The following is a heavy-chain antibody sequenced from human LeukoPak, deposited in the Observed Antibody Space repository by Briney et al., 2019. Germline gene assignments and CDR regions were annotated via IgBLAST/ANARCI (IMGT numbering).Heavy chain of an antibody. J-gene: IGHJ6*02. CDR3: ATGARNGSGSYYPYYYYGMDV. Sequence: ASVKVSCKVSGYALTELSMHWVRQAPGKGLEWMGGFDPEDGETIYAQKFQGRATMTEDTSTDTAYMELSSLRSEDTAVYYCATGARNGSGSYYPYYYYGMDVWGQGTTVTVSS. V-gene: IGHV1-24*01. CDR2: FDPEDGET. D-gene: IGHD1-26*01. CDR1: GYALTELS.